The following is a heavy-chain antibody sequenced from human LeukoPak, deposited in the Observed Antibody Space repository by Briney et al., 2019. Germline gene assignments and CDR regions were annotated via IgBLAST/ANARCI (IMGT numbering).Heavy chain of an antibody. V-gene: IGHV3-30*18. J-gene: IGHJ3*02. CDR3: AKDTLKRASSGWYKMGAFDI. D-gene: IGHD6-19*01. Sequence: QPGGSLRLSCAASGFTFSSYEMNWVRQAQGKGLEWVADISYDGSNKYYEDSVKGRFTISRDNSKNTLYLQMNSLRAEDTAVYYCAKDTLKRASSGWYKMGAFDIWGQGTMVTVSS. CDR1: GFTFSSYE. CDR2: ISYDGSNK.